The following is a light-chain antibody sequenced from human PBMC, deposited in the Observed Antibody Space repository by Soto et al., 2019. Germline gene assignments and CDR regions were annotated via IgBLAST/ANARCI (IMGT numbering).Light chain of an antibody. V-gene: IGKV1-39*01. Sequence: DIQMTQSPSSLSASVGDRVTITCRASQSISSYLNWYQQKPGKAPKLLIYEASSLQSGVPSRFSGSGSGTDFTLTISSLQPDDFSTYYCQQSYSAPITFGQGTRLEIK. CDR2: EAS. CDR1: QSISSY. CDR3: QQSYSAPIT. J-gene: IGKJ5*01.